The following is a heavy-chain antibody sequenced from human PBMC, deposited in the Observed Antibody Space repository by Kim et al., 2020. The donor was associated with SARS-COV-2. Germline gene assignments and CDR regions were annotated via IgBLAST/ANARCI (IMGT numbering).Heavy chain of an antibody. V-gene: IGHV7-4-1*02. D-gene: IGHD3-16*02. J-gene: IGHJ4*02. CDR2: INTDTGNP. Sequence: ASVKVSCKASGYTFTNNAISWVRQAPGQGLEWMGWINTDTGNPTYAQAFTRRFVFSVDTSVTTAYLQISSLEAEDTALYYCARVIWGTYRYTDSGGQGTLVTVSS. CDR1: GYTFTNNA. CDR3: ARVIWGTYRYTDS.